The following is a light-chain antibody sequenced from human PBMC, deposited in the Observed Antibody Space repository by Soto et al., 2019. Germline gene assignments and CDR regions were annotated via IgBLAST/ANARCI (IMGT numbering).Light chain of an antibody. CDR2: KAS. CDR1: QSISTW. J-gene: IGKJ4*01. V-gene: IGKV1-5*03. Sequence: DIQMTQSPSTLSASVGDRAIITCRASQSISTWVAWYQQKPGKAPKLLISKASSLESGVPSRFSGSGSGTQFTLTISSLQPDDLATYFCQQYDNFLSFGGGTKVDIK. CDR3: QQYDNFLS.